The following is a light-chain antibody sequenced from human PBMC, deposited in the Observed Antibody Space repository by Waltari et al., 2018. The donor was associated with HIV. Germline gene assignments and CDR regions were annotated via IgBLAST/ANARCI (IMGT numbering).Light chain of an antibody. CDR2: RDN. V-gene: IGLV10-54*04. J-gene: IGLJ2*01. CDR1: SNNVGNQG. CDR3: ATWDISLSAVV. Sequence: QAGLTQPPSVSKGMRQTATLTCTGNSNNVGNQGAAWLQQHQAHPPKLLSYRDNKRPSGISERFSASRSGNTASLTITGVQPEDEADYFCATWDISLSAVVFGGGTTLTVL.